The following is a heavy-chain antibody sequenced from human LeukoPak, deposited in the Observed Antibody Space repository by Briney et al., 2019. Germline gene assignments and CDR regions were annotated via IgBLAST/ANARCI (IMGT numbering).Heavy chain of an antibody. J-gene: IGHJ4*02. D-gene: IGHD1-26*01. Sequence: AGGSLRLSCAASGFTFSSYAMTWVRQAPGKGLEWVSAISSSGDTYYGGSVKGRFTISRDNSKNTLYLQMNSLRAEDTAVYYCAKDAVGATAYYFDYWGQGTLVTVSS. CDR2: ISSSGDT. CDR1: GFTFSSYA. V-gene: IGHV3-23*01. CDR3: AKDAVGATAYYFDY.